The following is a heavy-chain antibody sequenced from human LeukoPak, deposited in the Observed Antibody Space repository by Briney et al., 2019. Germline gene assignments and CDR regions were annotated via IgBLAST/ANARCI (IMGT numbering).Heavy chain of an antibody. V-gene: IGHV1-18*01. Sequence: ASVKVSCKASGYTFTSYGISWVRQAPGQGLEWMGWISAYNGNTNYAQKLQGRVIVTTDTSTSTVYMELRSLRSDDTAVYYCGRSMDSSTSRLIEYWGQGTLVTVSS. CDR2: ISAYNGNT. CDR3: GRSMDSSTSRLIEY. CDR1: GYTFTSYG. J-gene: IGHJ4*02. D-gene: IGHD6-6*01.